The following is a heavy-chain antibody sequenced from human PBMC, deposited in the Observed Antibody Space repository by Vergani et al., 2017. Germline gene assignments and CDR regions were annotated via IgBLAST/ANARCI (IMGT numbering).Heavy chain of an antibody. V-gene: IGHV5-51*01. Sequence: EVQLVQSGAEVKKPGASLKISCQISGYSFTNYWIGWVRQMPGKGLEWMGIIHPADSTTRYSPSFQGQITISVDKSISTAYLQRSSLRDSDSAMYYCARLYGRDSSGSKYFDYWGQGTLVTVSS. CDR2: IHPADSTT. D-gene: IGHD3-22*01. CDR1: GYSFTNYW. CDR3: ARLYGRDSSGSKYFDY. J-gene: IGHJ4*02.